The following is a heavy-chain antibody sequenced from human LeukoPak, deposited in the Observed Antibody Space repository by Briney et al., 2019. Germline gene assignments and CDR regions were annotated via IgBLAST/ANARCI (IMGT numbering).Heavy chain of an antibody. CDR3: ARVYYYDSSGYWDYYYYMDV. CDR1: GYSISSGYY. D-gene: IGHD3-22*01. V-gene: IGHV4-61*01. CDR2: IYYSGST. Sequence: PSETLSLTCAVSGYSISSGYYWGWIRQPPGKGLEWIGYIYYSGSTNYNPSLKSRVTISVDTSKNQFSLKLSSVTAADTAVYYCARVYYYDSSGYWDYYYYMDVWGKGTTVTVSS. J-gene: IGHJ6*03.